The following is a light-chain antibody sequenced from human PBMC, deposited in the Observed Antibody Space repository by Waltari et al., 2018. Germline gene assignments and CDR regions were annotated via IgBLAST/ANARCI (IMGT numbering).Light chain of an antibody. CDR1: HLGDKY. J-gene: IGLJ3*02. V-gene: IGLV3-1*01. CDR2: QDT. Sequence: SYELTLPPSVSVSPGQTASITCSGDHLGDKYACWYQQMPGRSPVLVIYQDTKRPSVIPERFTASNSGNTATLTISGTQATDEADYFCQAWDGSTAVFGGGTKLTVL. CDR3: QAWDGSTAV.